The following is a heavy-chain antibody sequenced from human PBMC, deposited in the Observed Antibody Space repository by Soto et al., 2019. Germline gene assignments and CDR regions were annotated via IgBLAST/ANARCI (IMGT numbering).Heavy chain of an antibody. V-gene: IGHV1-69*01. Sequence: RRWVQHEQRQGLEWMGGIIPIFGTANYAQKFQGRVTITADESTSTAYMELSSLRSEDTAVYYCARDEGSRISITIIGVRTYGMAVLVQGTTVP. J-gene: IGHJ6*02. CDR3: ARDEGSRISITIIGVRTYGMAV. CDR2: IIPIFGTA. D-gene: IGHD3-3*01.